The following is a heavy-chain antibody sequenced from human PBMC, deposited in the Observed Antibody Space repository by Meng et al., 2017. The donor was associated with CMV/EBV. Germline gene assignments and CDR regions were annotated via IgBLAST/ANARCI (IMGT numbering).Heavy chain of an antibody. CDR1: GFTFSDYY. D-gene: IGHD3-22*01. CDR3: ARERSQLDSSGYDD. V-gene: IGHV3-11*01. Sequence: GESLKISCAASGFTFSDYYTSWIRQAPGKGLEWVSYISSSGSTIYYADSVKGRFTISRDNAKNSLYLQMNSLRAEDTAVYYCARERSQLDSSGYDDWGQGTLVTVSS. CDR2: ISSSGSTI. J-gene: IGHJ4*02.